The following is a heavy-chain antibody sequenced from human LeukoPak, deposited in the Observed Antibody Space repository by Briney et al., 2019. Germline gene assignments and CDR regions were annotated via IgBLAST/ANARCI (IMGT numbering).Heavy chain of an antibody. Sequence: PGRSLRLSCAASGFTFSDYYMSWIRQAPGKGLQWVSYISSGSSYTNYADSVKGRFTISRDNAKNSLYLQMNGLRDEDTAVYYCARDLVRGTSDYWGQGTLVTVSS. D-gene: IGHD3-10*01. CDR3: ARDLVRGTSDY. V-gene: IGHV3-11*06. J-gene: IGHJ4*02. CDR1: GFTFSDYY. CDR2: ISSGSSYT.